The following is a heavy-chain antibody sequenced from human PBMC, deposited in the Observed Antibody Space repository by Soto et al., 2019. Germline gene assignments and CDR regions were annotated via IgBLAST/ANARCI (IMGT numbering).Heavy chain of an antibody. J-gene: IGHJ6*02. CDR2: ISSSSSTI. CDR3: ARNQGFTRDKSYYGMDV. CDR1: GFTFSSYS. Sequence: GGSLRLSCAASGFTFSSYSMNWVRQAPGKGLEWVPYISSSSSTIYYADSVKGRFTISRDNAKNSLYLQMNSLRDEDTAVYYCARNQGFTRDKSYYGMDVWGQGTTVTVSS. D-gene: IGHD2-15*01. V-gene: IGHV3-48*02.